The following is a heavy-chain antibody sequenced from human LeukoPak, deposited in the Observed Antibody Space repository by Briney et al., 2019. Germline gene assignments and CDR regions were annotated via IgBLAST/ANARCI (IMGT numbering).Heavy chain of an antibody. D-gene: IGHD2-2*01. V-gene: IGHV1-18*01. Sequence: ASVKVSSKASGYTFTSYGISWMRQAPGQGLEWMGWISAYNGNTNYAQKLQGRVTMTTDTSTSTAYMVLRSLRSDDTAVYYCARDHALGVVVPAAMQIDYWGQGTLVTVSS. CDR3: ARDHALGVVVPAAMQIDY. CDR1: GYTFTSYG. J-gene: IGHJ4*02. CDR2: ISAYNGNT.